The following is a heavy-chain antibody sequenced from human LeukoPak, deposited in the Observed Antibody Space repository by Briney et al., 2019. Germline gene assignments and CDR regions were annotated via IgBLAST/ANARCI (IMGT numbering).Heavy chain of an antibody. V-gene: IGHV3-43*01. Sequence: GGSLRLSCAASGFTFDDYTMHWVRQAPGKGLEWVSLISWDGGSTYYADSVKGRFTISRDNSKNSLYLQMNSLRTEDTVLYYCAKDKSQGFDYWGQGTVVTVSA. CDR2: ISWDGGST. CDR3: AKDKSQGFDY. J-gene: IGHJ4*02. CDR1: GFTFDDYT.